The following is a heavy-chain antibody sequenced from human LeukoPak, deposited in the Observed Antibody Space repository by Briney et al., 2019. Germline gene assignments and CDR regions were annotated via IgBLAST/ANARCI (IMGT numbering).Heavy chain of an antibody. CDR2: ITSGGDYI. CDR1: GFTFNTFN. Sequence: GGSPRPSCAASGFTFNTFNMNWVRQAPGKGLEWVSSITSGGDYIYYADSVKGRFTTSRDNAKNSLSLQLNSLRVEDTAVYYCARGHYDVLAASYKWTPDYWGQGTLVTVSS. J-gene: IGHJ4*02. D-gene: IGHD3-9*01. V-gene: IGHV3-21*01. CDR3: ARGHYDVLAASYKWTPDY.